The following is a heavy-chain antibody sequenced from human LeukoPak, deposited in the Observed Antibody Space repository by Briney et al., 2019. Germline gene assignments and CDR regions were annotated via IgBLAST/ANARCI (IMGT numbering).Heavy chain of an antibody. Sequence: GGSLRLSCAASGFTFSSYAMHWVRQAPGKGLEYVSAISSNGGSTYYANSVKGRFTISRDNSKNTLYLQMGSLRAEDMAVYYCARVKITGYSSGWYAPGAFDIWGQGTMVTVSS. V-gene: IGHV3-64*01. CDR3: ARVKITGYSSGWYAPGAFDI. D-gene: IGHD6-19*01. CDR2: ISSNGGST. J-gene: IGHJ3*02. CDR1: GFTFSSYA.